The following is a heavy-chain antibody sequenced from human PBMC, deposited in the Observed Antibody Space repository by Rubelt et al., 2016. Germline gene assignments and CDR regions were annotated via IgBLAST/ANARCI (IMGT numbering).Heavy chain of an antibody. V-gene: IGHV4-59*06. CDR2: IYYSGST. J-gene: IGHJ4*02. D-gene: IGHD5-24*01. CDR1: GGSISSYY. CDR3: ARTEGDGYISALFDY. Sequence: QVQLQESGPGLVKPSETLSLTCTVSGGSISSYYWSWIRQPPGKGLEWIGYIYYSGSTYYNPSLKSRVTISVDTSKNQFSLKLSSVTAADTAVYYCARTEGDGYISALFDYWGQGTLVTVSS.